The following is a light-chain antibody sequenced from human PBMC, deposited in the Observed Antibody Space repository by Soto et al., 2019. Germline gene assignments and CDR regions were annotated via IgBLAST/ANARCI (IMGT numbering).Light chain of an antibody. Sequence: EIVLTQSPGTLSFSPGERATLSCRASQSVSSSYLAWYHQKPGQVPRLLIYGASSRATGIPDRFSGSGSGTDFTLIISRLEPEDFAVYYCQQYGSSPITFGQGTRLEIK. CDR2: GAS. CDR1: QSVSSSY. V-gene: IGKV3-20*01. CDR3: QQYGSSPIT. J-gene: IGKJ5*01.